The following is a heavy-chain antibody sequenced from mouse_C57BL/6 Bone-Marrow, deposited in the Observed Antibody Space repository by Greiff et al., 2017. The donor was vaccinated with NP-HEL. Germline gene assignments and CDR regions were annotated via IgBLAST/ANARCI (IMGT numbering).Heavy chain of an antibody. CDR3: AREGRELRTWFAY. Sequence: QVQLQQPGAELVKPGASVKMSCKASGYTFTSYWITWVKQRPGQGLEWIGDIYPGSGSTNYNEKFKSKATLTVDTSSSTAYMQLSSLTSEDSAVYYCAREGRELRTWFAYWGQGTLVTVSA. D-gene: IGHD1-1*01. CDR1: GYTFTSYW. V-gene: IGHV1-55*01. J-gene: IGHJ3*01. CDR2: IYPGSGST.